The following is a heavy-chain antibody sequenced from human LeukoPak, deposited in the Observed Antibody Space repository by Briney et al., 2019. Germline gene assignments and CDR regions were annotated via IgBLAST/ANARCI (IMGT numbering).Heavy chain of an antibody. J-gene: IGHJ4*02. CDR2: IYYSGST. CDR3: ASSTVTVDY. Sequence: SETLSLTCTVSGGSVSSGSYYLSWIRQPPGKGLEWIGYIYYSGSTNYNPSLKSRVTISVDTSKNQFSLKLSSVTAADTAVYYCASSTVTVDYWGQGTLVTVSS. D-gene: IGHD4-17*01. CDR1: GGSVSSGSYY. V-gene: IGHV4-61*01.